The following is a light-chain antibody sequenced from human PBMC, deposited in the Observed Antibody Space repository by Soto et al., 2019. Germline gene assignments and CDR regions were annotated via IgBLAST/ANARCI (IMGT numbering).Light chain of an antibody. CDR1: QSISGTS. CDR3: QQYGSTPRT. J-gene: IGKJ1*01. V-gene: IGKV3-20*01. CDR2: DAS. Sequence: EIVLTQSPGTLSLSPGERVTLSCRASQSISGTSLAWYQQKSGQAPRLLIYDASSRATGIPDRFSGSGSRTDFTLTISRLEPEDLAVYYCQQYGSTPRTFGQGTTVEIK.